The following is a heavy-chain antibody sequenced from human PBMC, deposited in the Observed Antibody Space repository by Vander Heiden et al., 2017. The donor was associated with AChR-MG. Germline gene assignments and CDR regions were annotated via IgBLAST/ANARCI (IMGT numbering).Heavy chain of an antibody. V-gene: IGHV3-30-3*01. J-gene: IGHJ6*02. CDR1: GFTFSSYA. CDR3: ARVNIRAVAPPV. D-gene: IGHD6-19*01. Sequence: QVQLVESAAGVVQPGRSLRLSCAASGFTFSSYARDWVRQAPGKGLGWVAVISYDGSNKYYADSVKDRFTISRDNSKNTLYLQMNSLRAEDTAVYYCARVNIRAVAPPVWGQGTTVTVSS. CDR2: ISYDGSNK.